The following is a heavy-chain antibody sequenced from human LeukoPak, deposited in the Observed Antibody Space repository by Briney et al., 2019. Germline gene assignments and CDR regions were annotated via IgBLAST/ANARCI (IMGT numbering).Heavy chain of an antibody. Sequence: SETLSLTCAVYGGSFSGYYWSWIRRPPGKGLEWIGEINHSGSTNYNPSLKSRVTISVDTSKNQFSLKLSSVTAADTAVYYCARGRGRSSSWSYFDYWGQGTLVTVSS. CDR1: GGSFSGYY. D-gene: IGHD6-13*01. CDR2: INHSGST. CDR3: ARGRGRSSSWSYFDY. V-gene: IGHV4-34*01. J-gene: IGHJ4*02.